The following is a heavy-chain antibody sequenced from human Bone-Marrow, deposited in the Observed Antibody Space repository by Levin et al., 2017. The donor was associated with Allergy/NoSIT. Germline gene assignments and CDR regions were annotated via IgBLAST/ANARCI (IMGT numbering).Heavy chain of an antibody. V-gene: IGHV1-69*04. Sequence: VASVKVSCKASXXXXGRYAISEVAPGTGQGLEWMGRIIPILGIANYAQKFQGRVTIAADKSTSTAYMELSSLRSEDTAVYYCARDLFAAVAGHPGGYWGQGTLVTVSS. CDR1: XXXXGRYA. CDR3: ARDLFAAVAGHPGGY. CDR2: IIPILGIA. D-gene: IGHD6-19*01. J-gene: IGHJ4*02.